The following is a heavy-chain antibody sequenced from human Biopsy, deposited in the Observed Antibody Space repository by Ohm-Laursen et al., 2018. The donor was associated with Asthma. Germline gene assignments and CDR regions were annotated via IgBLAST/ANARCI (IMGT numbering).Heavy chain of an antibody. D-gene: IGHD2-2*01. CDR1: GGTFNTYV. J-gene: IGHJ4*02. V-gene: IGHV1-69*01. Sequence: SSVKVSCKTLGGTFNTYVIGWVRQAPGQGLEWMGGVNSVFGTTTYPQKFQDRVTITADDSTSTVYMELSSLRSEDTAVYYCARKAGSCISRTCYSLDFWGQGTLVTVSS. CDR3: ARKAGSCISRTCYSLDF. CDR2: VNSVFGTT.